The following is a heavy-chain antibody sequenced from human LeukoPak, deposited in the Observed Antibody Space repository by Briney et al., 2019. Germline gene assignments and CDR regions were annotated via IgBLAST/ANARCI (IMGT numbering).Heavy chain of an antibody. J-gene: IGHJ4*02. Sequence: GRSLRLSCAASGFTFDDYAMHWVRQAPGKGLEWVSGISWNSGSIGYADSVKGRFIISRDNAKNSLYLQMNSLRAEDMALYYCAKVARSYSSSWIFDYWGQGTLVTVSS. CDR3: AKVARSYSSSWIFDY. CDR2: ISWNSGSI. CDR1: GFTFDDYA. D-gene: IGHD6-13*01. V-gene: IGHV3-9*03.